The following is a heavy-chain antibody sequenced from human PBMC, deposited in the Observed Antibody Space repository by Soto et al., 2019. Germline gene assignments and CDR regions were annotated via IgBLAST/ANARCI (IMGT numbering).Heavy chain of an antibody. CDR1: GFTFSSYW. CDR2: IKQDGSEK. CDR3: ARDVHITGTNPLDY. D-gene: IGHD1-20*01. V-gene: IGHV3-7*05. J-gene: IGHJ4*02. Sequence: EVQLVESGGGLVQPGGSLRLSCAASGFTFSSYWMSWVRQAPGKGLEWVANIKQDGSEKYYVDSVKGRFTISRDNAKNSLYLQMNSLRAEDTDVYYWARDVHITGTNPLDYWGQGTLVTVSS.